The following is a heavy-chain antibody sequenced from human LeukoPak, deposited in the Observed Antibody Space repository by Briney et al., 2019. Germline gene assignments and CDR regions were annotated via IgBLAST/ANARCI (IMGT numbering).Heavy chain of an antibody. V-gene: IGHV3-30*18. J-gene: IGHJ4*02. CDR3: AKDEGQWLAHFDY. D-gene: IGHD6-19*01. CDR1: GLTFSNHG. CDR2: ISYDGSNK. Sequence: PGGSLRLSCAASGLTFSNHGMHWVRQAPGKGLEWVAVISYDGSNKYYTESVKDRFTISRDNSKNTLYLQMNSLRTEDTAVFYCAKDEGQWLAHFDYWGQGTLVTVSS.